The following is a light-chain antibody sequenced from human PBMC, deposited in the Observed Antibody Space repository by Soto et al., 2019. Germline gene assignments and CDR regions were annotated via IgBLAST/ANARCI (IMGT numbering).Light chain of an antibody. V-gene: IGLV1-47*01. J-gene: IGLJ3*02. CDR1: SSNIGSNY. CDR3: AAWDDSLSGWV. CDR2: RNN. Sequence: QSVLTQSPSASGTPGLTVTISCSGSSSNIGSNYVYWYQQLPGTAPKLLIYRNNQRPSGVPDRFSGSKSGTSAFLAISGLRSEDEADYSCAAWDDSLSGWVFGGGTKLTVL.